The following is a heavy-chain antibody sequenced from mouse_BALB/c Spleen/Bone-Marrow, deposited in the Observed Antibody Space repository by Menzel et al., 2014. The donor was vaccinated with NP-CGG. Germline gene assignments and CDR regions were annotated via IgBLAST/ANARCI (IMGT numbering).Heavy chain of an antibody. CDR3: ARGVVATDY. V-gene: IGHV7-3*02. CDR2: IRNIANGYTT. CDR1: GLTFTDYY. D-gene: IGHD1-1*01. Sequence: EVKLVESGGGLVQPGGSLRLSCATSGLTFTDYYMSWVRQPPGKALEWLGFIRNIANGYTTEYSTSVKGRFTISRDNSQSILYLQMNTLRAEDSATYYCARGVVATDYWGQGTTLTVSS. J-gene: IGHJ2*01.